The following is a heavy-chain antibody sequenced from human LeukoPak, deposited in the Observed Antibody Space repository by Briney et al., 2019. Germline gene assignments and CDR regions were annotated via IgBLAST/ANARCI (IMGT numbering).Heavy chain of an antibody. J-gene: IGHJ4*02. D-gene: IGHD1-26*01. CDR2: ISSSSSYI. Sequence: GGSLRLSCAASGFTFSSYSMNWVRQAPGKGLEWVSSISSSSSYIYYADSVKGRFTISRDNAKNSLYLQMNSLEAEDTAVYYCARGGAVTLDYWGQGTLVTVSS. CDR1: GFTFSSYS. V-gene: IGHV3-21*01. CDR3: ARGGAVTLDY.